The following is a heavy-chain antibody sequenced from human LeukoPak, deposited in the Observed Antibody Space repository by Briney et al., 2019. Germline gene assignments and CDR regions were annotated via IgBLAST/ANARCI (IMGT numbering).Heavy chain of an antibody. CDR2: ISGSGGST. J-gene: IGHJ2*01. V-gene: IGHV3-23*01. D-gene: IGHD5-18*01. Sequence: GGSLRLSCAASGFTFSSYAMSWVRQAPGEGLEWVSAISGSGGSTYYADSVKGRFTISRDNSKNTLYLQMNSLRAEDTAVYYXXXXXXXXTAMVKGGWYFDLWGRGTLVTVSS. CDR1: GFTFSSYA. CDR3: XXXXXXXTAMVKGGWYFDL.